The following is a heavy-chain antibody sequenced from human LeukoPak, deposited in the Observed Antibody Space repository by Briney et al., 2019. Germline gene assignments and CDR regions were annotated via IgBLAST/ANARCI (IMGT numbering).Heavy chain of an antibody. CDR1: GSSVSRYY. CDR3: ARHRDGYYFDY. J-gene: IGHJ4*02. V-gene: IGHV4-59*08. CDR2: VYPSGST. Sequence: PSETLSLTCTVSGSSVSRYYWSWIRQPPGKGLEWIGYVYPSGSTSYNPSLESRVAISVDTSKSQFSLKLSSVTAADTAVYYCARHRDGYYFDYWGQGTLVTVSS. D-gene: IGHD5-24*01.